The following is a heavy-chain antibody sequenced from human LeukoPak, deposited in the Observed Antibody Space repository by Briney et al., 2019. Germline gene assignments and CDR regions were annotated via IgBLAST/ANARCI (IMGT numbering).Heavy chain of an antibody. CDR2: IIPIFGTA. CDR1: GGTFSSYA. CDR3: ARGVTMVRGVISNNYYYYYGMDV. J-gene: IGHJ6*04. Sequence: SVKVSCKASGGTFSSYAISWVRQAPGQGLEWMGGIIPIFGTANYAQKFQGSVTITADESTSTAYMELSSLRSEDTAVYYCARGVTMVRGVISNNYYYYYGMDVWGKGTTVTVSS. V-gene: IGHV1-69*13. D-gene: IGHD3-10*01.